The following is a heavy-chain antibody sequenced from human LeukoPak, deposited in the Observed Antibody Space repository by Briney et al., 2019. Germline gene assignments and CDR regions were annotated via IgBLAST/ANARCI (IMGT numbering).Heavy chain of an antibody. CDR3: ARGHMITFGGVSPGFDY. CDR1: GGSLSSYY. CDR2: IYTSGST. V-gene: IGHV4-4*08. Sequence: SETLSLTCTVSGGSLSSYYWSWIRQPPGKGLEWIGRIYTSGSTNYNPSLKSRVTISVDTSKNQFSLKLSSVTAADTAVYYCARGHMITFGGVSPGFDYWGQGTLVTVSS. D-gene: IGHD3-16*01. J-gene: IGHJ4*02.